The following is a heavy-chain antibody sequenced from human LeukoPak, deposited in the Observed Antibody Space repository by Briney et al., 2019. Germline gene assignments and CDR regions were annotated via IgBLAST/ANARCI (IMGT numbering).Heavy chain of an antibody. CDR3: ARAADLWGSFDY. Sequence: GGSLRLSCAASGFTFSSYSMNWVRQAPGKGLEWVSVIYTGGSTYYADSVKGRFTISRDNSKNTLYLQMNSLRAEDTAVYYCARAADLWGSFDYWGQGTLVTVSS. CDR2: IYTGGST. CDR1: GFTFSSYS. V-gene: IGHV3-53*01. D-gene: IGHD3-16*01. J-gene: IGHJ4*02.